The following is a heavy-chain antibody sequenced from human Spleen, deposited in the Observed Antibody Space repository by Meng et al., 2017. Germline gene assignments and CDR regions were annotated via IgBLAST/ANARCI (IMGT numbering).Heavy chain of an antibody. V-gene: IGHV1-18*01. CDR2: LGAHDGDT. J-gene: IGHJ4*02. CDR1: QYTFTGYG. CDR3: ARGTPGRRYAEY. Sequence: QVQLVQSGAAVKRPGASVKVSCKASQYTFTGYGVGWVRQAPGQGLEWMAWLGAHDGDTSHAPRFQGRVTVTADRPTATAYMELRNLRSDDTGVYYCARGTPGRRYAEYWGQGTLVTVSS. D-gene: IGHD3-10*01.